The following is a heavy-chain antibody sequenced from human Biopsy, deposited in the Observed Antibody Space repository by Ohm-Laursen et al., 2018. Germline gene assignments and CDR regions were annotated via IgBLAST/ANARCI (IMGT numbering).Heavy chain of an antibody. D-gene: IGHD3-10*01. Sequence: VASVKVSCKASGYTFNDYYIHWVRQSPGQGLEWMGWVNPNSGATNSAEKFRGRVALTRDTSISAVYIELRRLKSDDAAVYFCARDRMTDVFGGPTRTDVFDSWGQGTPVTVSS. CDR1: GYTFNDYY. J-gene: IGHJ4*02. V-gene: IGHV1-2*02. CDR2: VNPNSGAT. CDR3: ARDRMTDVFGGPTRTDVFDS.